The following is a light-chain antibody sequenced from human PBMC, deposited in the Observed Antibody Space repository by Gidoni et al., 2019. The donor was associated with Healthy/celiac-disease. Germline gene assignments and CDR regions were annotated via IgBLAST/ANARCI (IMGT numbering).Light chain of an antibody. CDR2: DTS. J-gene: IGKJ2*01. CDR1: QSVSSY. Sequence: IVSTQSPATLSLSPGERDTLSCRASQSVSSYLAWYQQKPGQAPRLLIYDTSNRATGIPARFSGSGSGTDFTLTISSIEPEDFAVYYCQQRSNWPRYTFGQGTKLEIK. V-gene: IGKV3-11*01. CDR3: QQRSNWPRYT.